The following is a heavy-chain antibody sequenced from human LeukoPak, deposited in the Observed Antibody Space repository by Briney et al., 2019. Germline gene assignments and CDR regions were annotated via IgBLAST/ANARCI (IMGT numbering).Heavy chain of an antibody. V-gene: IGHV3-30-3*01. CDR2: ISYDGSNK. CDR1: GFTFSSYA. J-gene: IGHJ6*02. Sequence: GRSLRLSCVASGFTFSSYAMHWVRQAPGKGLEWVAVISYDGSNKYYADSVKGRFTISRDNSKNTLYLQMNSLRAEDTAVYYCARASPNNYDYYYYGMDVWGQGTTVTVSS. D-gene: IGHD4-11*01. CDR3: ARASPNNYDYYYYGMDV.